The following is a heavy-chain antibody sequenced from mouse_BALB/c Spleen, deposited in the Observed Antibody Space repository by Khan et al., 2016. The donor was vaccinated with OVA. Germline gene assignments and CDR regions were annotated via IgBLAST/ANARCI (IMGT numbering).Heavy chain of an antibody. CDR3: AKKGRRCYFDY. CDR2: INPSTGYT. Sequence: VQLQESGAELARPGASVKMSCKASGYTFSNYSIPWVKQRPGQGLEWIGYINPSTGYTEYNQKFKDKATLTADKSSSTAYMQLSSLTSEDSAVSYCAKKGRRCYFDYWGQGTTLTVSS. V-gene: IGHV1-4*01. CDR1: GYTFSNYS. J-gene: IGHJ2*01.